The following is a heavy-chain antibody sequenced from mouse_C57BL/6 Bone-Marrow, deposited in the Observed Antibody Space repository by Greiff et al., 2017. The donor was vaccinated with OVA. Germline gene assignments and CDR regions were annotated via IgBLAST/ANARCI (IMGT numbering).Heavy chain of an antibody. CDR3: ARYLWGAMDY. D-gene: IGHD1-1*02. CDR2: IYPGDGDT. CDR1: GYAFSSSW. Sequence: VKLVESGPELVKPGASVKISCKASGYAFSSSWMNWVKQRPGKGLEWIGRIYPGDGDTNYNGKFKGKATLTADKSSSTAYMQLSSLTSEDSAVYFCARYLWGAMDYWGQGTSVTVSS. J-gene: IGHJ4*01. V-gene: IGHV1-82*01.